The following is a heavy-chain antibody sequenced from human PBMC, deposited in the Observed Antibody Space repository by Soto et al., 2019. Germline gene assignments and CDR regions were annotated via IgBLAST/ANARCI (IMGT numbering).Heavy chain of an antibody. CDR2: IKWNSDRV. CDR1: GFTFDEFA. J-gene: IGHJ6*03. CDR3: AKDVGGYSGYWTYMDV. D-gene: IGHD6-13*01. V-gene: IGHV3-9*01. Sequence: EVQLVESGGGLVQPGRSLRLSCAASGFTFDEFAMHWVRQAPGKGLEWVSGIKWNSDRVDYADSVKGRFTISRDKAKNSLYVQMNSLRSEDTALYYCAKDVGGYSGYWTYMDVWGKGTTVTVSS.